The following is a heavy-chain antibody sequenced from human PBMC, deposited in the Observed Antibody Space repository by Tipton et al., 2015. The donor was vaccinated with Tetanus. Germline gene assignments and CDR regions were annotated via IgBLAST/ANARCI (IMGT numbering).Heavy chain of an antibody. D-gene: IGHD3-10*01. J-gene: IGHJ4*02. CDR3: ARSVAPWTLTSVRAVRGVSSGYEF. CDR2: INQSGGT. V-gene: IGHV4-34*01. Sequence: KPSETLSLTCAVSGGSLSGFYWGWIRQPPGKGLEWIGEINQSGGTNDNPSLKSRVTISVGTSNNQLSLTLRSVTAADTAVYYCARSVAPWTLTSVRAVRGVSSGYEFWGQGTLVTVSS. CDR1: GGSLSGFY.